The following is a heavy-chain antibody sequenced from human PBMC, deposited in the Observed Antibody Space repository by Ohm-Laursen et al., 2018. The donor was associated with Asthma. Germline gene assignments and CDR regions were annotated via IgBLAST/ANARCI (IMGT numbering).Heavy chain of an antibody. CDR1: GFTFRSYG. V-gene: IGHV3-30*03. CDR2: ISYDGSLK. CDR3: ARENGKTDYFDY. J-gene: IGHJ4*02. Sequence: SLRLSCTAAGFTFRSYGMYWVRQALGKGLERVAAISYDGSLKFYGDSVKGRFTISRDKSKNTLYMQMNSLRDEDTAVYYCARENGKTDYFDYWGQGTLVTVSS. D-gene: IGHD1/OR15-1a*01.